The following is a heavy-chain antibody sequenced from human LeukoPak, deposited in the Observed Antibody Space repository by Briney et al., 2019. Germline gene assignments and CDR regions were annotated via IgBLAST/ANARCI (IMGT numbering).Heavy chain of an antibody. CDR3: AKAEHYGSGSYPH. D-gene: IGHD3-10*01. J-gene: IGHJ4*02. CDR2: ISYDGSNK. V-gene: IGHV3-30*18. CDR1: GFTFSSYG. Sequence: GRSLRLSCAASGFTFSSYGMHWVRQAPGKGLEWVAVISYDGSNKYYADSVKGRFTISRDNSKNTLYLQMNSLRAEDTAVYYCAKAEHYGSGSYPHWGQGTLVTVSS.